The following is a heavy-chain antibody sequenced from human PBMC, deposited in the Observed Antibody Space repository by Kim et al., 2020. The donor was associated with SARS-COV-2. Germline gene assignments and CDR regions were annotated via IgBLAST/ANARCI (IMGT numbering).Heavy chain of an antibody. CDR3: ARDRRRAYYDSSAIFGAPYAFDI. D-gene: IGHD3-22*01. CDR1: GGTFSSYA. V-gene: IGHV1-69*13. J-gene: IGHJ3*02. Sequence: SVKVSCKASGGTFSSYAISWVRQAPGQGLEWMGGIIPIFGTANYAQKFQGRVTITADESTSTAYMELSSLRSEDTAVYYCARDRRRAYYDSSAIFGAPYAFDIWGQGTMVTVSS. CDR2: IIPIFGTA.